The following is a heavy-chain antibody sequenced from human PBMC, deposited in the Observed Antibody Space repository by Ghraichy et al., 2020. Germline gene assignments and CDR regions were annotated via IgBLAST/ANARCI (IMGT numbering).Heavy chain of an antibody. CDR2: ISSSGSTI. CDR1: GFTFSDYY. J-gene: IGHJ3*02. D-gene: IGHD2-21*02. Sequence: GGSLRLSCAASGFTFSDYYMSWIRQAPGKGLEWVSYISSSGSTIYYADSVKGRFTISRDNAKNSLYLQMNSLRAEDTAVYYCARAPPLAYCGGDCLDAFDIWGQGTMVTVSS. CDR3: ARAPPLAYCGGDCLDAFDI. V-gene: IGHV3-11*01.